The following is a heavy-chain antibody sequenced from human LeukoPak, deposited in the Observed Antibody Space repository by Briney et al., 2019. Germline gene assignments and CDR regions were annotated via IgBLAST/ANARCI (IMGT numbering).Heavy chain of an antibody. CDR1: GGSISSSSYY. D-gene: IGHD4-17*01. CDR2: IYYSGTT. Sequence: PSETLSLTCTVSGGSISSSSYYWGWVRQPPGKGLEWIGNIYYSGTTYYNPSLKSRVTISIDTSKNQFSLKLSSVTAADTAVYYCARRYPTEFDYWGQGTLVTVSS. CDR3: ARRYPTEFDY. J-gene: IGHJ4*02. V-gene: IGHV4-39*01.